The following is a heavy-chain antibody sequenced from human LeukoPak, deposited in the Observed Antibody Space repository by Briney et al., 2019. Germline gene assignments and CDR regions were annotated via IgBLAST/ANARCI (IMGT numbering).Heavy chain of an antibody. CDR1: GYTFTGYY. Sequence: ASVKVSCKASGYTFTGYYMHWVRQAPGQGLEWMGWINPNSGGTNSAQKFQGRVTMTRDTSISTLYMELNRVRSDDTAVSYCARWGGVAFDYWGQGTLVTVSS. CDR2: INPNSGGT. CDR3: ARWGGVAFDY. J-gene: IGHJ4*02. V-gene: IGHV1-2*02. D-gene: IGHD3-16*01.